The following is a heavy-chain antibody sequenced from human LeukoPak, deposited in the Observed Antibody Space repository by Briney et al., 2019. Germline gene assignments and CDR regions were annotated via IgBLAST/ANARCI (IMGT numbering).Heavy chain of an antibody. V-gene: IGHV4-31*03. D-gene: IGHD3-10*01. CDR3: ARVWFGETPILYGMDV. J-gene: IGHJ6*02. Sequence: SETLSLTCTVSGGSISSGGYYWSWIRQHPGKGLEWIGYIYYGGSTYYNPSLKSRVTISVDTSKNQFSLKLSSVTVADTAVYYCARVWFGETPILYGMDVWGQGTTVTVSS. CDR1: GGSISSGGYY. CDR2: IYYGGST.